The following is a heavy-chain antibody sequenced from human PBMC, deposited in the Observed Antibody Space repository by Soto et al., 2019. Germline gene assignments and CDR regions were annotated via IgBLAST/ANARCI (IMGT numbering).Heavy chain of an antibody. CDR2: ISSSSSTI. CDR3: AGERGPLNWFDP. J-gene: IGHJ5*02. Sequence: EVPLVESGGGLVQPGGSLRLSCAASGFTFSRYSMNWVRQAPGKGLEWVSYISSSSSTIYYAYSVKGRFTISRDNAKNSLYLQMNSLRAEDTAVYYCAGERGPLNWFDPWGQGTLVTVSS. CDR1: GFTFSRYS. V-gene: IGHV3-48*01.